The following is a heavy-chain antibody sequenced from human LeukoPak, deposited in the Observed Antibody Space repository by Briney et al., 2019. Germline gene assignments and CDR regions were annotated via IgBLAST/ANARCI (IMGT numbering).Heavy chain of an antibody. D-gene: IGHD3-22*01. J-gene: IGHJ4*02. V-gene: IGHV3-53*04. Sequence: GGSLRLSCTASGFTVSSNYMSWVRQAPGKGLEWVAIIYSGGSTYYADSVKGRFTISRHNSKNTLYLQMNSLRAEDTAVYYCARDYYYDSSGYGLGYWGQGTLVTVSS. CDR1: GFTVSSNY. CDR2: IYSGGST. CDR3: ARDYYYDSSGYGLGY.